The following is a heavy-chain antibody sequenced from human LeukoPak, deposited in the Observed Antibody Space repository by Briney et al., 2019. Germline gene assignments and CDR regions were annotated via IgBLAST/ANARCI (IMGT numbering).Heavy chain of an antibody. Sequence: SQTLSLTCTVSGGSISSGSYYWSWIRQPAGKGLEWIGRIYTSGSTNYNPSLKSRVTISVDTSKNQFSLKLSSVTAADTAVYYCARAGYDSSGYENDYWGQGTLVTVSS. D-gene: IGHD3-22*01. J-gene: IGHJ4*02. CDR1: GGSISSGSYY. CDR2: IYTSGST. V-gene: IGHV4-61*02. CDR3: ARAGYDSSGYENDY.